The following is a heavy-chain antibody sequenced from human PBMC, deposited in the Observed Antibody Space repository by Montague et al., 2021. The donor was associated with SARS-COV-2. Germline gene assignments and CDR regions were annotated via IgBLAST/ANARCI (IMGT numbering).Heavy chain of an antibody. D-gene: IGHD1-20*01. V-gene: IGHV4-61*02. CDR2: IYRGGSP. CDR3: TRDPITGTTGTIYNYYGMDV. J-gene: IGHJ6*02. CDR1: GDSLSSGNYY. Sequence: TLSLTCSVSGDSLSSGNYYWSWIRQPAGKGLEWIGRIYRGGSPNYXPSLKSRVTISGDMSKNQFSLNVSSVTAADTAVYYCTRDPITGTTGTIYNYYGMDVWGQGTTVTVSS.